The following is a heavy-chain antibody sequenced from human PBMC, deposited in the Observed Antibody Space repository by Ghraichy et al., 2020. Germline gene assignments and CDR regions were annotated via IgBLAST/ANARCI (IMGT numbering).Heavy chain of an antibody. V-gene: IGHV4-39*02. CDR3: VRGHCSGGSYSRTSPKYYYYYGIEV. CDR1: GDSISSTSYF. CDR2: IDYSGRS. D-gene: IGHD2-15*01. J-gene: IGHJ6*02. Sequence: SQTLSLTCIVSGDSISSTSYFWGWIRQPPGKGLEWIGSIDYSGRSYYNPSLQSRVTISGDTTKNHLSLKLTSVTAADTALYFCVRGHCSGGSYSRTSPKYYYYYGIEVWGQGTTVIVSS.